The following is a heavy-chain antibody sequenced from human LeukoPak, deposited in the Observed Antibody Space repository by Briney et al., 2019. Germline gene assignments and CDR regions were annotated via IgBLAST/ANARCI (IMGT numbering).Heavy chain of an antibody. CDR2: ISTSGSSI. J-gene: IGHJ6*03. D-gene: IGHD5-18*01. CDR3: ARDEIQLGYMDV. Sequence: GGSLRLSCAASGFTFSSHEMKWVRQAPGKGLDWISYISTSGSSIYYADSVKGRFTISRDNAKNSLYLQMNSLRAEDTAVYYCARDEIQLGYMDVWGKGTTVTVSS. CDR1: GFTFSSHE. V-gene: IGHV3-48*03.